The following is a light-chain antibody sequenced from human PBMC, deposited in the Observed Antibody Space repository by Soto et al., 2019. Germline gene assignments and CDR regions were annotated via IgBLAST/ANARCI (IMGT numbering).Light chain of an antibody. Sequence: IQMTQSPSSLSASVGDRVTITCRASQSISSYLNWYQQKPGKAPKLLIYAASSLQSGVPSRFSGSGSGTDFTLTISSLQPEDFATYYCQQSYSTPQVTFGQGTRLETK. CDR3: QQSYSTPQVT. J-gene: IGKJ5*01. CDR1: QSISSY. V-gene: IGKV1-39*01. CDR2: AAS.